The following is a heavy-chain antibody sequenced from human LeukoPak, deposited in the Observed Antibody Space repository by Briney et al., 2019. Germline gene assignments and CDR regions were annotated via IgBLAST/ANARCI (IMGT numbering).Heavy chain of an antibody. V-gene: IGHV3-53*01. CDR2: IYSDGST. CDR1: GFTVSSNY. J-gene: IGHJ4*02. D-gene: IGHD1-14*01. Sequence: GGSLRLSCAASGFTVSSNYMTWVRQAPGKGLEWVPVIYSDGSTYYAASVKGRFTISRDSSKNTLYLQMNSLRAEDTAVYYCARAPQVSCWGQGALVTVSA. CDR3: ARAPQVSC.